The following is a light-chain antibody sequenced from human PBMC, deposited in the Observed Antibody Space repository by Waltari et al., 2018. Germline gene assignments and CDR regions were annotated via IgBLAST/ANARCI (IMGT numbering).Light chain of an antibody. J-gene: IGKJ1*01. Sequence: EIVSTQSPGTLSLSPGERATLSCRASQSVRGSLAWYQQKAGQAPRLLIYGASSRATGIPDRFSGSGSGTDFSLTISRLEPEDFAVYYCQHYVRLPATFGQGTKVEIK. V-gene: IGKV3-20*01. CDR3: QHYVRLPAT. CDR1: QSVRGS. CDR2: GAS.